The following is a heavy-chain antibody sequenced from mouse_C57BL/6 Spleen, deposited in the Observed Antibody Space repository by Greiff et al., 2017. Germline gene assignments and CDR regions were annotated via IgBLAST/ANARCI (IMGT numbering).Heavy chain of an antibody. CDR3: ARDPYYYGSSYAMDY. D-gene: IGHD1-1*01. J-gene: IGHJ4*01. CDR2: ISYDGSN. Sequence: EVQLQQSGPGLVKPSQSLSLTCSVTGYSITSGYYWNWIRQFPGNKLEWMGYISYDGSNNYNPSLKNRISITRDTSKNQFFLKLNSVTTEDTATYYCARDPYYYGSSYAMDYWGQGTSVTVSS. CDR1: GYSITSGYY. V-gene: IGHV3-6*01.